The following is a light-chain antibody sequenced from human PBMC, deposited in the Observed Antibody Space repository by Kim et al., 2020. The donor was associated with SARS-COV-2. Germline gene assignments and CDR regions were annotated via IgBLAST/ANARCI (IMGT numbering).Light chain of an antibody. J-gene: IGLJ2*01. CDR3: QAWDSTTVI. CDR1: KLGDKY. CDR2: EDT. V-gene: IGLV3-1*01. Sequence: SYELTQPPSVSVSPGQTASISCSGDKLGDKYACWYQQRPGQSPVLVIYEDTRRPSGIPERFPASTSGNTATLTISGTQAMDEADYYCQAWDSTTVIFGGGTKVTVL.